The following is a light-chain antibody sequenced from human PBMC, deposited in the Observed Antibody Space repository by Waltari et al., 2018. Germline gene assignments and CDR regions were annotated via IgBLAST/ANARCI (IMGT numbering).Light chain of an antibody. V-gene: IGKV2-28*01. CDR3: MQALQTPWT. Sequence: DIVMTQSPLSLPVTPGEPASISCRSIQSLLHSDGYNYLDWYLQKPGQSPQVLIYLGSNRASGVPDRFRCSGSGTDFTLKISRVEAEDVGVYYCMQALQTPWTFGQGTKVEIK. J-gene: IGKJ1*01. CDR1: QSLLHSDGYNY. CDR2: LGS.